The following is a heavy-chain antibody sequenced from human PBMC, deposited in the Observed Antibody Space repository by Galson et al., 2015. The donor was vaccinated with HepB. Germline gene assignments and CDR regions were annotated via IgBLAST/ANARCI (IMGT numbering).Heavy chain of an antibody. CDR3: TRDRRRLITGTPYGMDV. V-gene: IGHV3-30-3*01. J-gene: IGHJ6*02. D-gene: IGHD1-7*01. Sequence: SLRLSCAASGFTFSSYAMHWVRQAPGKGLEWVAIISYDGTNQYQADSVKGRFTFSRDNSKNTLYLQMNSLRVEDTAVYYCTRDRRRLITGTPYGMDVWGQGTTVTVSS. CDR1: GFTFSSYA. CDR2: ISYDGTNQ.